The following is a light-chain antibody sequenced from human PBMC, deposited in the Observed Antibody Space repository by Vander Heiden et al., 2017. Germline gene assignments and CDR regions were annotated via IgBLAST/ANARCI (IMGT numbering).Light chain of an antibody. V-gene: IGKV3-11*01. J-gene: IGKJ1*01. CDR2: DAS. CDR3: QQRGNWPWT. CDR1: QSVSSY. Sequence: ETVLTQSPATLSLSPGERATLSCRASQSVSSYLAWYQQKPGQAPRLLIYDASNRATGIPARFSGSGSWTDFTLTISSLEPEDFAVYYCQQRGNWPWTFGQGTKVEIK.